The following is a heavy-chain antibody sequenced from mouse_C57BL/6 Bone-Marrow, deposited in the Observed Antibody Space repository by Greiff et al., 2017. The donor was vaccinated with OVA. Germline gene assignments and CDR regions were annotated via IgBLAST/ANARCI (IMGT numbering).Heavy chain of an antibody. Sequence: VHVKQSGAELVRPGSSVKMSCKTSGYTFTSYGINWVKQRPGQGLEWIGYIYIGNGYTEYNEKFKGKATLTSDTSSSTAYMQLSSLTSEDSAIYFCARPHYYGSSEDYFDYWGQGTTLTVSS. V-gene: IGHV1-58*01. CDR1: GYTFTSYG. J-gene: IGHJ2*01. CDR2: IYIGNGYT. D-gene: IGHD1-1*01. CDR3: ARPHYYGSSEDYFDY.